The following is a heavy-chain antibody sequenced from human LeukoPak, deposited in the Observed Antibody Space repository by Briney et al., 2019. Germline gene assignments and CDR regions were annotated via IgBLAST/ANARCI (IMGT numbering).Heavy chain of an antibody. V-gene: IGHV3-30*04. Sequence: PGRSLRLSCAASGFTFSSYAMHWVRQAPGKGLEWVAVISYDGSNKYYADSVKGRFTISRDNSKNTLYLQMNSLRAEDTAVYYCARDDYGPPYYYGMDVWGQGTTATVSS. D-gene: IGHD4-17*01. CDR2: ISYDGSNK. J-gene: IGHJ6*02. CDR3: ARDDYGPPYYYGMDV. CDR1: GFTFSSYA.